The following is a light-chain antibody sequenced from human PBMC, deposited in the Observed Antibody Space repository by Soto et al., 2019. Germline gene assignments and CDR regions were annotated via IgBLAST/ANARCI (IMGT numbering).Light chain of an antibody. V-gene: IGLV1-40*01. J-gene: IGLJ2*01. CDR1: SSNFGAAFD. Sequence: QSVLTQPPSVSGAPGQRVTISCTGSSSNFGAAFDVHWYQHLPGTAPKLLIYDNTNRPSGVPDRFSGSKSGTSASLAITGLQAEDEADYYCQSYDSSLRGWLFGGGTKPPS. CDR3: QSYDSSLRGWL. CDR2: DNT.